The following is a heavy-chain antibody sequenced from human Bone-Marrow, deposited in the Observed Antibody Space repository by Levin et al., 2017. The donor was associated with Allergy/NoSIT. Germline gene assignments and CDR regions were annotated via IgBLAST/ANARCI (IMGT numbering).Heavy chain of an antibody. J-gene: IGHJ2*01. CDR1: GFTFSSYG. Sequence: GGSLRLSCAASGFTFSSYGMHWVRQAPGKGLEWVAVIWYDGSNKYYADSVKGRFTISRDNSKNTLYLQMNSLRAEDTAVYYCARGYNPDIAVAGTGWYFDLWGRGTLVTVSS. D-gene: IGHD6-19*01. V-gene: IGHV3-33*01. CDR3: ARGYNPDIAVAGTGWYFDL. CDR2: IWYDGSNK.